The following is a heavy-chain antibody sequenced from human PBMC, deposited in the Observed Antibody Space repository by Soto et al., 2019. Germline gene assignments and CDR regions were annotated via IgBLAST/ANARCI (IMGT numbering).Heavy chain of an antibody. CDR3: ARDPHRGCDY. CDR2: INYSGST. V-gene: IGHV4-34*01. J-gene: IGHJ4*02. CDR1: GGSFSGYY. Sequence: SETLSLTCAVYGGSFSGYYWSWIRQPPGKVLGWIGEINYSGSTNYNPPLKSRVTISVDTSKNQFSLKLRSVTAADAAVYYCARDPHRGCDYWGQGTLVTVSS.